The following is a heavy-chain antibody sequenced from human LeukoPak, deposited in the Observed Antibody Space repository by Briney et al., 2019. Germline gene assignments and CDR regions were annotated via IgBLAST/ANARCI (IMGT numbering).Heavy chain of an antibody. Sequence: SQTLSLTCTVSGGSISSGDYYWSWIRQPPGKGLEWIGYIYYSGSTYYNPSLKSRVTISVDTSKNQFSLKLSSVTAADTVVYYCARVDYIDYGMDVWGQGTTVTVSS. D-gene: IGHD4/OR15-4a*01. CDR3: ARVDYIDYGMDV. CDR2: IYYSGST. J-gene: IGHJ6*02. CDR1: GGSISSGDYY. V-gene: IGHV4-30-4*01.